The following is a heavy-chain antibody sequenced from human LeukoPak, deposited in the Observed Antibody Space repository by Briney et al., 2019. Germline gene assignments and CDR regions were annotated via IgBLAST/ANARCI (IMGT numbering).Heavy chain of an antibody. D-gene: IGHD3-3*01. CDR1: GGSISSYY. V-gene: IGHV4-59*01. J-gene: IGHJ3*02. CDR3: ARETRESLRFLEWLGEDAFDI. CDR2: IYYSGST. Sequence: SETLSLTCTVSGGSISSYYWSWIRQPPGKGLEWIGYIYYSGSTNYNPSLKSRVTISVDTSKNQFSLKLSSVTAADTAVYYCARETRESLRFLEWLGEDAFDIWGQGTMVTVSS.